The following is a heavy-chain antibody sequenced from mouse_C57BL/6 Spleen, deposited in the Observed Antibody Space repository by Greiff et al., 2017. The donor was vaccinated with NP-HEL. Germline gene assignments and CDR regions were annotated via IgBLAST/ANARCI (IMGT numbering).Heavy chain of an antibody. Sequence: EVKLMESGGGLVKPGGSLKLSCAASGFTFSDYGMHWVRQAPEKGLEWVAYISSGSSTIYYADTVKGRFTISRDNAKNTLFLQMTSLRSEDTAMYYCARGDDYDPWFAYWGQGTLVTVSA. CDR3: ARGDDYDPWFAY. CDR1: GFTFSDYG. CDR2: ISSGSSTI. D-gene: IGHD2-4*01. J-gene: IGHJ3*01. V-gene: IGHV5-17*01.